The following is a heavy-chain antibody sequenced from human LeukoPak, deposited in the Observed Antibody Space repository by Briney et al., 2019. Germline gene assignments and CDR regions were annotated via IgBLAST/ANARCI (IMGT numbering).Heavy chain of an antibody. CDR2: INHSGST. Sequence: SETLSLTCAVYGGSFSCYCCSWIRQPPGKRLEWIGEINHSGSTNYNPSLKSRVTISVDTSKNQFSLKLSSVTAADTAVYYCAAALTKYWSGRSCYSRNWFDPWGQGTLVTVSS. J-gene: IGHJ5*02. CDR1: GGSFSCYC. V-gene: IGHV4-34*01. CDR3: AAALTKYWSGRSCYSRNWFDP. D-gene: IGHD2-15*01.